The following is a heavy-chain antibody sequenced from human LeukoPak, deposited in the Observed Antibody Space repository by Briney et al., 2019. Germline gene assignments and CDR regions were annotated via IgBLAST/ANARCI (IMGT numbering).Heavy chain of an antibody. CDR2: IYYSGRT. Sequence: SETLSLTCTVSGGSISSYYWSWIRQPPGKGLEWIGYIYYSGRTNYNPSLKSRVTISVDTSKNQFSLKLSSVTAADTAVYYCARGAHCSSTSCDWFDPWGQGTLVTVSS. D-gene: IGHD2-2*01. CDR1: GGSISSYY. V-gene: IGHV4-59*01. J-gene: IGHJ5*02. CDR3: ARGAHCSSTSCDWFDP.